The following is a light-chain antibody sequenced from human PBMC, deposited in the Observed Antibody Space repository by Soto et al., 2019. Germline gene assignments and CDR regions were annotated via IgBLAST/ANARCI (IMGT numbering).Light chain of an antibody. CDR3: QQYNSYSSGT. J-gene: IGKJ1*01. V-gene: IGKV1-5*03. Sequence: DIQMTQSPSTLSASVGDRVTITCRASQSISTWLAWYQQKPGKAPNLLIYKASSLESGVPSRFSGSGSGTEFTHTISSLQPDDFATYYCQQYNSYSSGTFGQGTKVEIK. CDR1: QSISTW. CDR2: KAS.